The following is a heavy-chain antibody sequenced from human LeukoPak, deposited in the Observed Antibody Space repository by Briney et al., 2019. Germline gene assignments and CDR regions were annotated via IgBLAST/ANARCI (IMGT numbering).Heavy chain of an antibody. CDR2: IYSGGST. V-gene: IGHV3-53*01. D-gene: IGHD3-10*01. J-gene: IGHJ5*02. Sequence: GGSLRLSCAASGFTVSSNYMSWVRQAPGKGLEWVSVIYSGGSTYYAGSVKGRFTISRDNSKNTLYLQMNSLRAEDTAVYYCARVGDLNWFDPWGQGTLVTVSS. CDR3: ARVGDLNWFDP. CDR1: GFTVSSNY.